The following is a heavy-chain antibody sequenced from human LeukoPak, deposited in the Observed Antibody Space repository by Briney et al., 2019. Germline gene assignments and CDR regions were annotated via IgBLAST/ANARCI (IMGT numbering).Heavy chain of an antibody. CDR3: ARGQDTTGFFNY. V-gene: IGHV7-4-1*02. CDR1: GYTLTTYP. Sequence: ASVKVSCKASGYTLTTYPINWVRQAPGQGFEWMGWINTNTGNPTYAQGFTGRFVFSLDISVSTAYLQISSLKAEDTAVYYCARGQDTTGFFNYWGQGTLVTVSS. J-gene: IGHJ4*02. CDR2: INTNTGNP. D-gene: IGHD3-22*01.